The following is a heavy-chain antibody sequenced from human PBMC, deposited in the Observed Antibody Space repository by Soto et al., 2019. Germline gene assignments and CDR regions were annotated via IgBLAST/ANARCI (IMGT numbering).Heavy chain of an antibody. V-gene: IGHV4-59*08. CDR1: GGSISSYY. Sequence: QVQLQESGPGLVKPSETLSRTCTVSGGSISSYYWSWIRQPPGKGLEWIGYIYYSGSTNYNPSLKSRVTISVDTSKNQFSLKLSSVTAADTAVYYCARRSMILGGYYFDYWGQGTLVTVSS. J-gene: IGHJ4*02. CDR3: ARRSMILGGYYFDY. CDR2: IYYSGST. D-gene: IGHD3-16*01.